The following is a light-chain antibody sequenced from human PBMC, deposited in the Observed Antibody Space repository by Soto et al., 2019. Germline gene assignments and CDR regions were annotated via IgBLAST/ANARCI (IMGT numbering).Light chain of an antibody. Sequence: EIVMTQSPVTLSVSPGERVTLSCRASQSVNINLAWYQHRPGQAPRVLIYGASNRASGIPDRFSGSGSGTDFTLTISSLEPDDFALYYCQQYKDWPPLTFGGGTRVEIK. J-gene: IGKJ4*01. CDR2: GAS. V-gene: IGKV3D-15*01. CDR1: QSVNIN. CDR3: QQYKDWPPLT.